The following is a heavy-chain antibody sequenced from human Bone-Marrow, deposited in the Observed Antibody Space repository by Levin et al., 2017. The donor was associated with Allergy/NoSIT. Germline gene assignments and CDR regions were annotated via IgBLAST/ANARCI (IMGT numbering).Heavy chain of an antibody. CDR2: IKTKAEGGTT. D-gene: IGHD3-10*01. V-gene: IGHV3-15*07. CDR1: GFTFSNAW. Sequence: SCAASGFTFSNAWMNWVRQAPGKGLEWVGRIKTKAEGGTTDYAGPVKGRFTISRDDSKNTLYLQMNSLKTEDTAVYYGTTDERAGSLWFGELSYWGQGTLVTVSS. CDR3: TTDERAGSLWFGELSY. J-gene: IGHJ4*02.